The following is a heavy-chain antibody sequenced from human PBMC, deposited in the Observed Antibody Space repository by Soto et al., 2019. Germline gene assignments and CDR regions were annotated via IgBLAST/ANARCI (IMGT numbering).Heavy chain of an antibody. J-gene: IGHJ3*02. CDR2: IYYSGST. Sequence: SETLSLTCTVSGGSISSGGYYWGWIRQHPGKGLEWIGYIYYSGSTYYNPSLKSRVTISVDTSKNQFSLKLSSVTAADTAVYYCARGRLFYDFWSGSTPGAFDIWGQGTMVTVSS. CDR1: GGSISSGGYY. V-gene: IGHV4-31*03. CDR3: ARGRLFYDFWSGSTPGAFDI. D-gene: IGHD3-3*01.